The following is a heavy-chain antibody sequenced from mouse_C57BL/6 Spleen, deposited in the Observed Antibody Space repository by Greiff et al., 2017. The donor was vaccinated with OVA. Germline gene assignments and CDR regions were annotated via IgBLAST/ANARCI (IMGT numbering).Heavy chain of an antibody. CDR3: ARDQSSSPYAMDY. CDR1: GFTFSDYY. D-gene: IGHD1-1*01. V-gene: IGHV5-16*01. J-gene: IGHJ4*01. CDR2: INYDGSST. Sequence: EVMLVESEGGLVQPGSSMKLSCTASGFTFSDYYMAWVRQVPEKGLEWVANINYDGSSTYYLDSLKSRFIISRDNAKNILYLQMSSLKSEDTATYYCARDQSSSPYAMDYWGQGTSVTVSS.